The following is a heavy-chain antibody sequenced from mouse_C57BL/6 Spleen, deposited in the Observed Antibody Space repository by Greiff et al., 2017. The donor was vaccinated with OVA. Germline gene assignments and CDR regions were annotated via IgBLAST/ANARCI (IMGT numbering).Heavy chain of an antibody. CDR2: ISDGGSYT. CDR3: ARERDYYAMDY. CDR1: GFTFSSYA. V-gene: IGHV5-4*01. Sequence: EVKVVESGGGLVKPGGSLKLSCAASGFTFSSYAMSWVRQTPEKRLEWVATISDGGSYTYYPDNVKGRFTISRDNAKNNLYLQMSHLKSEDTAMYYCARERDYYAMDYWGQGTSVTVSS. J-gene: IGHJ4*01. D-gene: IGHD3-3*01.